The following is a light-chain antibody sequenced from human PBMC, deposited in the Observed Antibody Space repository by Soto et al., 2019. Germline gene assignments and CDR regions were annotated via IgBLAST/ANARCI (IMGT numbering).Light chain of an antibody. V-gene: IGKV1-5*03. J-gene: IGKJ1*01. CDR3: QQYNSQST. Sequence: DIQMPQTPSTLSASVGDSVTITCRASQSISSWLAWYQQKPGKAPKLLIYTASNLESGVPSRFRGSGSGTEFTLTITSLQPDDFATYYCQQYNSQSTLGQGSKVDIK. CDR1: QSISSW. CDR2: TAS.